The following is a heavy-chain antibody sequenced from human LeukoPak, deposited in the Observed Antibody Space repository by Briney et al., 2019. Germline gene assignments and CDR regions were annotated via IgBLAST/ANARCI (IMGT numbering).Heavy chain of an antibody. CDR3: ARAGYYRFDY. V-gene: IGHV3-74*01. CDR1: GFTFSSYW. J-gene: IGHJ4*02. D-gene: IGHD2-15*01. CDR2: IDNDGSTI. Sequence: GGSPRLSCAASGFTFSSYWVHWVRQAPGKGLEWVSRIDNDGSTINYADSVKGRFTISRDNAENTLYLQMNSLRAEDTAIYFCARAGYYRFDYWGQGTLVTVSS.